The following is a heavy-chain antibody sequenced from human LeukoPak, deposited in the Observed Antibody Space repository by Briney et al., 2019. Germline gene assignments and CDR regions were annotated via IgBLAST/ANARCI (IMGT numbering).Heavy chain of an antibody. CDR1: GFMFSKYW. CDR3: SRDANYYDSSRHYFDAFDI. CDR2: IREDGSVK. Sequence: PGESLRLSCEASGFMFSKYWMTWVRQAPGKGLEWVANIREDGSVKYLLDSVKGRFSISRDNAKNSLSLEMNNLRAEDTAVYYCSRDANYYDSSRHYFDAFDIWGRGTMVTVSS. J-gene: IGHJ3*02. V-gene: IGHV3-7*01. D-gene: IGHD3-22*01.